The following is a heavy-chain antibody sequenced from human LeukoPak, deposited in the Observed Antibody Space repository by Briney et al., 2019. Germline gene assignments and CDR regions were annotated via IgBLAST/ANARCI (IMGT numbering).Heavy chain of an antibody. J-gene: IGHJ4*02. Sequence: PSETLSPTCTVSGGSISSYYWSWIRQPPGKGLEWIGYIYYSGSTNYNPSLKSRVTISVDTSKNQFSLKLNSVTAADTAVYYCARMYYDILTGYYYFDYWGQGTPVTVSS. D-gene: IGHD3-9*01. CDR3: ARMYYDILTGYYYFDY. CDR2: IYYSGST. CDR1: GGSISSYY. V-gene: IGHV4-59*08.